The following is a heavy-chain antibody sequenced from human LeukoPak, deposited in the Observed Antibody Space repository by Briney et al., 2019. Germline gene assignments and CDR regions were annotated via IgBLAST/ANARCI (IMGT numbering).Heavy chain of an antibody. V-gene: IGHV1-2*02. Sequence: GASVKLSCKASGYTVTGYYMHWVRQAPGQGLEWMGWINPNSGGTNYAQKFQGRVTMTRDTSISTAYMELSRLRSEDTAVYYCAAGKYYYDSSGYYAFDYWGQGTLVTVSS. CDR2: INPNSGGT. CDR3: AAGKYYYDSSGYYAFDY. CDR1: GYTVTGYY. D-gene: IGHD3-22*01. J-gene: IGHJ4*02.